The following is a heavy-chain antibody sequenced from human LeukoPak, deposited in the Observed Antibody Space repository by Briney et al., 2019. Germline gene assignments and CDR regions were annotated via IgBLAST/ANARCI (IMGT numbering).Heavy chain of an antibody. J-gene: IGHJ6*03. CDR2: ISGSGGST. CDR1: GFTFSSYG. V-gene: IGHV3-23*01. CDR3: AKWTYYYGSGSYLDV. Sequence: GGSLRLSCAASGFTFSSYGMSWVRQAPGKGLEWVSAISGSGGSTYYADSVKGRFTISRDSSKNTLYLQMNSLRAEDTAVYYCAKWTYYYGSGSYLDVWGEGTTVTISS. D-gene: IGHD3-10*01.